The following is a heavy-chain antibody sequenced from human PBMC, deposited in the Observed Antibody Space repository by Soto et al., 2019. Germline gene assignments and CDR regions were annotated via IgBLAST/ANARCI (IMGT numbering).Heavy chain of an antibody. CDR3: ARDEIASCYAY. CDR2: IKKDGSGT. D-gene: IGHD2-2*01. V-gene: IGHV3-7*01. J-gene: IGHJ4*01. Sequence: GGSLRLSCTASGFTFSSFWMTWVRQAPGKGLEWVASIKKDGSGTSYVDSVKGRFSISRDNAKNSLYLQMNSLRDEDTAVYYCARDEIASCYAYWGQGTVVTVSS. CDR1: GFTFSSFW.